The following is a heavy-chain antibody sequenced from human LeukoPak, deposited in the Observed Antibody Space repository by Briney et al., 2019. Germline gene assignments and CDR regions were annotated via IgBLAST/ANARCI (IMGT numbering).Heavy chain of an antibody. CDR1: GYTFTSYY. Sequence: GASVKVSCKASGYTFTSYYMHWVRQAPGQGLEWMGIINPSGGSTSYAQKFQGRVTMTRDTSTSTVYMELSSLRSEDTAVYYCALIVVVPAAPTRGEFVDYSCQGTLVTVSS. D-gene: IGHD2-2*01. CDR2: INPSGGST. J-gene: IGHJ4*02. CDR3: ALIVVVPAAPTRGEFVDY. V-gene: IGHV1-46*03.